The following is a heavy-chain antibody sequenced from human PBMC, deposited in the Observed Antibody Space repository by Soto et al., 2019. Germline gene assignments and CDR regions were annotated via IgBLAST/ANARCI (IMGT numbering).Heavy chain of an antibody. CDR1: GGSISSSSYY. CDR3: ARRSLSRFAWFDP. CDR2: IYYSESP. V-gene: IGHV4-39*01. J-gene: IGHJ5*02. Sequence: PSDTLSLTCTVSGGSISSSSYYWGWIRQPPGKGLEWIGNIYYSESPNYNPSLKSRVTISVDTSKNQFSLKLTSVTAADTAVYYCARRSLSRFAWFDPWGQGTLVTVSS.